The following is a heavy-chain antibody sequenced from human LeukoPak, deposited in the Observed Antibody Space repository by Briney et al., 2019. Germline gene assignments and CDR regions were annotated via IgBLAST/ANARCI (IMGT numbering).Heavy chain of an antibody. Sequence: GGSLRLSCAASGFTFSSYWMSWVRQAPGKGLEWVANIKQDGSEKYYVDSVKGQFTISRDNAKNSLYLQMNSLRAEDTAVYYCAGDSLYYYDSSGYEDYWGQGTLVTVSS. J-gene: IGHJ4*02. D-gene: IGHD3-22*01. CDR1: GFTFSSYW. CDR3: AGDSLYYYDSSGYEDY. V-gene: IGHV3-7*01. CDR2: IKQDGSEK.